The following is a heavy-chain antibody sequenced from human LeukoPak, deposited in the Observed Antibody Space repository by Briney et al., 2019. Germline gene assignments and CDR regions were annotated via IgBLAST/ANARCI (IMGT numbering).Heavy chain of an antibody. V-gene: IGHV3-7*01. CDR3: TRGDY. CDR2: IKPDGGEK. J-gene: IGHJ4*02. CDR1: GISFSTYW. Sequence: QPGGSLRLSCATTGISFSTYWMSWVRQAPGKGLEWVANIKPDGGEKYYVDSVKGRFTISRDNAKNSPYLQMNSLRAEDTAVYYCTRGDYWGQGTLVTVSS.